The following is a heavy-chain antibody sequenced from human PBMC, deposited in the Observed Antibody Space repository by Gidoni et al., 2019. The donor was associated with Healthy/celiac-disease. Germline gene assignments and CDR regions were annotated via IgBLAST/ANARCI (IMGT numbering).Heavy chain of an antibody. CDR1: GFTFSGSA. CDR2: IRSKANSYAT. D-gene: IGHD6-13*01. J-gene: IGHJ6*02. Sequence: EVQLVESGGGLVQPGGSLKLSCAASGFTFSGSAMHWVRQASGKGLEWVGRIRSKANSYATAYAASVKGRFTISRDDSKNTAYLQMNSLKTEDTAVYYCTREEERWYVDYYYGMDVWGQGTTVTVSS. CDR3: TREEERWYVDYYYGMDV. V-gene: IGHV3-73*01.